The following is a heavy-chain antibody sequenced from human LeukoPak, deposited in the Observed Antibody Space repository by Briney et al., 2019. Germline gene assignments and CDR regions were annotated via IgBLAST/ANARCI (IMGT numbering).Heavy chain of an antibody. CDR1: GGSISSYY. CDR2: ISYSGST. Sequence: SETLSLTCTVSGGSISSYYWSWIRQPPGKGLEWIGYISYSGSTNYNPSLKSRVTMSLDTSKNQSSLKLSSVTAADTAVYYCAGYCSSTSCYRDAFDIWGQGTMVTVSS. J-gene: IGHJ3*02. D-gene: IGHD2-2*02. CDR3: AGYCSSTSCYRDAFDI. V-gene: IGHV4-59*01.